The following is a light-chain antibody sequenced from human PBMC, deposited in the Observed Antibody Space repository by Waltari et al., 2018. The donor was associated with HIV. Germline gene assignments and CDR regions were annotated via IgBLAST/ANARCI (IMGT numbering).Light chain of an antibody. CDR1: QGIRKD. J-gene: IGKJ4*01. Sequence: DIQMTQSPSSLSASLGDRVTITCRASQGIRKDLGWYQQKPGKAPKRLIYAASSLQSVVPSRFSGSGSGTEFTLTISSLQPEDFATYYCLQHNSFPLTFGGGTKVEIK. CDR2: AAS. CDR3: LQHNSFPLT. V-gene: IGKV1-17*01.